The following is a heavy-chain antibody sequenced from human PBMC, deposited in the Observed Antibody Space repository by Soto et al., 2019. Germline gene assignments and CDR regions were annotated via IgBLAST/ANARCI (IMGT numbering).Heavy chain of an antibody. V-gene: IGHV2-5*02. CDR2: IYWDGDK. Sequence: QINLIESGPTLVKPTQTLTLTCTFSGFSLSTSGAAVGWVRQPPGRALEWLALIYWDGDKRYNASLGNRLTITKDTSMNQVVLTLANVDPADTATYYCAHRATMTVFGLIIANGIWFDPWGQGTRVIVSS. J-gene: IGHJ5*02. CDR1: GFSLSTSGAA. D-gene: IGHD3-3*01. CDR3: AHRATMTVFGLIIANGIWFDP.